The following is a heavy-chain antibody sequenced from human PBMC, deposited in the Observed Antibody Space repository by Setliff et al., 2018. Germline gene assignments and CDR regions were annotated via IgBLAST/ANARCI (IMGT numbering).Heavy chain of an antibody. D-gene: IGHD3-22*01. V-gene: IGHV1-46*01. J-gene: IGHJ3*02. CDR2: INPSSGRT. CDR3: ARDVFPYHYEGAFDI. CDR1: GYTFTSHY. Sequence: ASVKVSCKASGYTFTSHYMHWVRQAPGLGLEWMGTINPSSGRTSYAQKFQGRVTMTRDTSTSTVYRDMSSLRSEGTAVYYCARDVFPYHYEGAFDIWGQGTMGTVSS.